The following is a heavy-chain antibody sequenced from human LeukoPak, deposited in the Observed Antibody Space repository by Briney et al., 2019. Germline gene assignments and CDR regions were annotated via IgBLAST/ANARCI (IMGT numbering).Heavy chain of an antibody. CDR2: INKDGSEE. Sequence: GGSLRLSCAASEFMFSDYWMSWVRQAPGKGPEWVASINKDGSEEYYADSVKGRFTVSRDNARNSLFLQMNNLRVEDTAIYYCATYDNWVAGDVWGQGTTVSVSS. V-gene: IGHV3-7*01. CDR1: EFMFSDYW. CDR3: ATYDNWVAGDV. D-gene: IGHD1-1*01. J-gene: IGHJ6*02.